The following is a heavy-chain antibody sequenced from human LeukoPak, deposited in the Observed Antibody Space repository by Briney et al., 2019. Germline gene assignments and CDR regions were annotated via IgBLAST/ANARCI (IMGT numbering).Heavy chain of an antibody. J-gene: IGHJ4*02. Sequence: GGSLRLSCAASGFTFSSYWMHWVRQAPGKGLEWVSGISGSAGSTYYADSVKGRFSISRDNSKNTLYLQMNSLRVEDTAVYYCAKSRGYSAYDFPDYWGQGTLVTVSS. D-gene: IGHD5-12*01. CDR1: GFTFSSYW. V-gene: IGHV3-23*01. CDR3: AKSRGYSAYDFPDY. CDR2: ISGSAGST.